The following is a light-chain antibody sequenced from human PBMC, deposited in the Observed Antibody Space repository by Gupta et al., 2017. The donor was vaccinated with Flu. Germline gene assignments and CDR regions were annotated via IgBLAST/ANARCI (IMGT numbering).Light chain of an antibody. Sequence: HSALTQPASVSRSPGQSITISCTEISSAVGGYNYISWYQQHPDKAPKLMFYDVSHRRSGVYNRFSCSKEGNTAVLTISVLQAEEEAYYYGRSYTRSRNVWLFGGGTKLTVL. J-gene: IGLJ2*01. CDR2: DVS. V-gene: IGLV2-14*03. CDR1: SSAVGGYNY. CDR3: RSYTRSRNVWL.